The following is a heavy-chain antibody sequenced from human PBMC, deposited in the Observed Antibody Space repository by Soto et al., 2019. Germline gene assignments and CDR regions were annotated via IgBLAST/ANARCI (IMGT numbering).Heavy chain of an antibody. Sequence: QLQLQESGPGLVKPSETLSLTCTVSGGSVSSSSYYWGWIRQPPGKGLEWIGSIYYSGSTYYNPSLKSRVTISGDTSKNYISLKLSSVTAADTAVYYCATNMTTMTIGYPFYYGMDVWGQGTTVTVSS. CDR3: ATNMTTMTIGYPFYYGMDV. CDR1: GGSVSSSSYY. D-gene: IGHD4-17*01. V-gene: IGHV4-39*02. CDR2: IYYSGST. J-gene: IGHJ6*02.